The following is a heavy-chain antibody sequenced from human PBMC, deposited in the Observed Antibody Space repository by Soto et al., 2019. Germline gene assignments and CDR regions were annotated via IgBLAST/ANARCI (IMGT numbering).Heavy chain of an antibody. CDR3: AKVVPNDCSSITCRYFDY. CDR1: GFTFSSYA. CDR2: VSVSGANT. Sequence: EVQLLESGGGLVQPGGSLRLSCAASGFTFSSYAMSWVRQAPGKGLEWVSTVSVSGANTYYADPVKGRFTASRDNSKNTLYVQMNSLRVEDTAVYYCAKVVPNDCSSITCRYFDYWGLGTLVTVSS. J-gene: IGHJ4*02. D-gene: IGHD2-2*01. V-gene: IGHV3-23*01.